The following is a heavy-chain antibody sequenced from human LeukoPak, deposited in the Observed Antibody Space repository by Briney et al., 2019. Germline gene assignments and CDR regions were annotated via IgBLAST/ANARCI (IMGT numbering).Heavy chain of an antibody. J-gene: IGHJ3*02. CDR1: GGTFSSYA. V-gene: IGHV1-69*05. Sequence: SVKVSCKASGGTFSSYAISWVRQAPGQGLEWMGGIIPIFGTANYAQKLQGRVTMTTDTSTSTAYMELRSLRSDDTAVYYCAREQGPRNWYYDILTGYWAHDAFDIWGQGTMVTVSS. CDR2: IIPIFGTA. CDR3: AREQGPRNWYYDILTGYWAHDAFDI. D-gene: IGHD3-9*01.